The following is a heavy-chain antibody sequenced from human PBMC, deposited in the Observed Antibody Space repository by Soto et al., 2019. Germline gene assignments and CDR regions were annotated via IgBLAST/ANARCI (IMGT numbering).Heavy chain of an antibody. CDR2: ISSSSSYI. J-gene: IGHJ6*02. CDR3: ARDLSFWSGSGMDV. D-gene: IGHD3-3*01. V-gene: IGHV3-21*01. CDR1: GFTFSIYT. Sequence: RGSLPVTCASSGFTFSIYTMNWVRQAPGKGLDWVSPISSSSSYIYYADSVKGRFTISIDNAKNSLYLQMNSLRAEDTAVYYCARDLSFWSGSGMDVWGQGTTVTVSS.